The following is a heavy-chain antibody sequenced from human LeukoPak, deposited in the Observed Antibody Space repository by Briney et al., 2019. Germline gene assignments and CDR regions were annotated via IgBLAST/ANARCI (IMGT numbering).Heavy chain of an antibody. D-gene: IGHD3-22*01. V-gene: IGHV3-21*01. J-gene: IGHJ6*03. Sequence: GGSLRLSCAASGFTFSRYSMNWVRQAPGKGLEWVSSISSTSTFIYSADSVKGRFTIPRDTAKNSLFLQMNSLRAEDTAIYYCARDYFDSSDYPQTYYYYYMDVWGKGTTVTVSS. CDR1: GFTFSRYS. CDR3: ARDYFDSSDYPQTYYYYYMDV. CDR2: ISSTSTFI.